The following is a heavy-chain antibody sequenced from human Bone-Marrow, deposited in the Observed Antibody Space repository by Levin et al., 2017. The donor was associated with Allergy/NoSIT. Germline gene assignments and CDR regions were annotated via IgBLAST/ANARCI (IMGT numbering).Heavy chain of an antibody. D-gene: IGHD3-3*01. CDR3: AKGLEDYDFWSGNDAFDI. CDR2: ISYDGYNK. CDR1: GFSFTTYG. Sequence: SLKISCAASGFSFTTYGMHWVRQAPGKGLEWVAVISYDGYNKYYVDAVKGRFTISRDKSKTTLYLQMNSLRAEDTAVYYCAKGLEDYDFWSGNDAFDIWGQGTMVTVSS. V-gene: IGHV3-30*18. J-gene: IGHJ3*02.